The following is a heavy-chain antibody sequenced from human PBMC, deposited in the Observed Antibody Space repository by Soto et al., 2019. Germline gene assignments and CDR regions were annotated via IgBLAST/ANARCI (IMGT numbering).Heavy chain of an antibody. Sequence: SETLSLTGTVSGGAVSSGTYYWSWIRQPPGKGLEWIGHIYFTGSTNYNPSLKSRVTMSLDTSRNQFSLKLSSVTAADTAVYYCTRGPPRVQWFDPWGLGTLVTVSS. V-gene: IGHV4-61*01. CDR2: IYFTGST. J-gene: IGHJ5*02. CDR3: TRGPPRVQWFDP. CDR1: GGAVSSGTYY.